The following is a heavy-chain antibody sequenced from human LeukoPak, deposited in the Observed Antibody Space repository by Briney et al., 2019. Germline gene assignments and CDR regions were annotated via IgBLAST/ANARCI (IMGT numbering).Heavy chain of an antibody. CDR1: GRTFSSYA. D-gene: IGHD1-26*01. CDR2: INPNSGGT. Sequence: ASVKVSCKASGRTFSSYAIIWVRQAPGQGLEWMGWINPNSGGTNYAQKSQGRVTMTRDTSISTAYMELSRLRSDDTAVYYCARVRLRVGATTPFDYWGQGTLVTVSS. J-gene: IGHJ4*02. CDR3: ARVRLRVGATTPFDY. V-gene: IGHV1-2*02.